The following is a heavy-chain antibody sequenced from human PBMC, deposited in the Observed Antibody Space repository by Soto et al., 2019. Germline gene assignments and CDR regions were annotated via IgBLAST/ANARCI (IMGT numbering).Heavy chain of an antibody. CDR2: IYYSGST. Sequence: SETLSLTCTVSGGSISSYYWSWIRQPPGKGLEWIGYIYYSGSTNYNPSLKSRVTISVDTSKNQFSLKLSSVTAADTAVYYCARHIDYSNYGWFDPWGQGTLVTVSS. CDR3: ARHIDYSNYGWFDP. D-gene: IGHD4-4*01. J-gene: IGHJ5*02. V-gene: IGHV4-59*08. CDR1: GGSISSYY.